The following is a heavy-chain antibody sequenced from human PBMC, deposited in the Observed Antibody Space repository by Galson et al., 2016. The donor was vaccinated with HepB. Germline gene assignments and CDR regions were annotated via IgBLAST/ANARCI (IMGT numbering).Heavy chain of an antibody. CDR2: ISYDGTNK. V-gene: IGHV3-30*18. J-gene: IGHJ4*02. CDR1: GLTFSSYG. Sequence: SLRLSCAATGLTFSSYGMHWVRQAPGKGLEWVAVISYDGTNKFYADSVKGRFTISRDNSKNTLYRQMNSLRAEDTAVYYWAKLRGGIAIADGDYWGQGTLVTVSS. CDR3: AKLRGGIAIADGDY. D-gene: IGHD6-13*01.